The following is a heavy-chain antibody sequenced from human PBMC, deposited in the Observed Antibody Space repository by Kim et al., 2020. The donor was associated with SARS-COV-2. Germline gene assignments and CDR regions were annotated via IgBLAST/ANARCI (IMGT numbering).Heavy chain of an antibody. CDR1: GFTFSSYW. CDR2: IKQDGSEK. V-gene: IGHV3-7*03. D-gene: IGHD6-19*01. CDR3: ARGGEGQWLVRFDY. J-gene: IGHJ4*02. Sequence: GGSLRLSCAASGFTFSSYWMSWVRQAPGKGLEWVANIKQDGSEKYYVDSVKGRFTISRDNAKNSLYLQMNSLRAEDTAVYYCARGGEGQWLVRFDYWGQGTLVTVSS.